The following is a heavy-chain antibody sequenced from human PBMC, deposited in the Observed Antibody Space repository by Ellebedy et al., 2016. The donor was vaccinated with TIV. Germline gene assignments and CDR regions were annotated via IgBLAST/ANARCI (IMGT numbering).Heavy chain of an antibody. CDR1: GYGFTAYY. CDR2: INPNSGGT. J-gene: IGHJ3*02. D-gene: IGHD4-23*01. CDR3: ARDLRWTDSFDM. Sequence: AASVKVSCKASGYGFTAYYIHWVRQAPGQGLEWMGWINPNSGGTNYAPKFQGRVTMTRDTSISTAYLDLSRLTSDDTAVYYCARDLRWTDSFDMWGQGTMVTVSS. V-gene: IGHV1-2*02.